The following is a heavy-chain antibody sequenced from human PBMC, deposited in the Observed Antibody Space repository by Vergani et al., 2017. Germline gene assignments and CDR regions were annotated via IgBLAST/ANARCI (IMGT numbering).Heavy chain of an antibody. J-gene: IGHJ6*02. D-gene: IGHD6-13*01. Sequence: EVQLLESGGGLVQPGGSLRLSCAASGFTFSSYAMSWVRQAPGKGLEWVSAISGSGGSTYYADSVKGRFTISRDNSKNSLYLQMNSLRAEDTAVYYCARLGIASYYGMDVWGQGTTVTVSS. V-gene: IGHV3-23*01. CDR2: ISGSGGST. CDR1: GFTFSSYA. CDR3: ARLGIASYYGMDV.